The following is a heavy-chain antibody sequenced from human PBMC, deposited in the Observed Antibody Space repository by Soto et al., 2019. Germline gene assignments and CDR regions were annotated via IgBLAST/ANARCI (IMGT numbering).Heavy chain of an antibody. D-gene: IGHD2-21*02. CDR1: GLIFSSYS. V-gene: IGHV3-21*01. J-gene: IGHJ4*02. Sequence: GGSLRISCSVSGLIFSSYSMTWVRQAPGKGLEWVSSVGPSGDFMYYADSVRGRFTISRDNAKNSLSLQMNRLRGEDTAVYYCATSPPLRNIVVVPAGIDNWGRGTLVTVSS. CDR3: ATSPPLRNIVVVPAGIDN. CDR2: VGPSGDFM.